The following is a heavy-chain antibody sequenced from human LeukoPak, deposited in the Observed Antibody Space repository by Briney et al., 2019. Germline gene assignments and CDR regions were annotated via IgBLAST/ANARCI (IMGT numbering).Heavy chain of an antibody. CDR1: GFTFSSYA. J-gene: IGHJ4*02. CDR2: ISYDGSNK. D-gene: IGHD5-24*01. Sequence: GGSLRLSCAASGFTFSSYAMSWVRQAPGKGLEWVAVISYDGSNKYYADSVKGRFTISRDNSKNTLYLQMNSLRAEDTAVYYCAKGGDGYNSWGQGTLVTVSS. CDR3: AKGGDGYNS. V-gene: IGHV3-30*18.